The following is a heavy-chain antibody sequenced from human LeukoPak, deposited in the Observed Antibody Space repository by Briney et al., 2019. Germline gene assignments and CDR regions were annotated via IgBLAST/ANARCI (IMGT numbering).Heavy chain of an antibody. CDR1: GYTLTELS. CDR2: FDPEDGET. Sequence: ASVKVSCKVSGYTLTELSMHWVRQAPGKGLERMGGFDPEDGETIYAQKFQGRVTMTEDTSTDTAYMELSSLRSEDTAVYYCATGGTRIFGVVIGNDAFDIWGQGTMVTVSS. CDR3: ATGGTRIFGVVIGNDAFDI. V-gene: IGHV1-24*01. J-gene: IGHJ3*02. D-gene: IGHD3-3*01.